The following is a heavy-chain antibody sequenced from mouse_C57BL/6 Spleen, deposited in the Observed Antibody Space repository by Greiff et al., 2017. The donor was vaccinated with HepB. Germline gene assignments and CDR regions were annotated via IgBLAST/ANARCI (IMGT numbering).Heavy chain of an antibody. CDR1: GYTFTSYW. Sequence: QVQLQQPGAELVRPGSSVKLSCKASGYTFTSYWMDWVKQRPGQGLEWIGNIYPSDSETHYNQKFKDKATLTVDKSSSTAYMQLSSLTSEDSAVYYCARYSSGYAAMDYWGQGTSVTVSS. CDR2: IYPSDSET. J-gene: IGHJ4*01. CDR3: ARYSSGYAAMDY. V-gene: IGHV1-61*01. D-gene: IGHD3-2*02.